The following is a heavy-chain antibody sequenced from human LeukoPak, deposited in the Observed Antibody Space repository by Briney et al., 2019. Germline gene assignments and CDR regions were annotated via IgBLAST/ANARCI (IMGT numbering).Heavy chain of an antibody. D-gene: IGHD6-6*01. Sequence: ASVKVSCKASGYTFTGYSMHWVRQAPGQGLEWMGWINPNSGGTNYAQKFQGRVTMTRDTSISTAYMELSRLRSDDTAVYYCARGAEYSSSSVDHWGQGTLVTVSS. CDR3: ARGAEYSSSSVDH. CDR2: INPNSGGT. V-gene: IGHV1-2*02. J-gene: IGHJ4*02. CDR1: GYTFTGYS.